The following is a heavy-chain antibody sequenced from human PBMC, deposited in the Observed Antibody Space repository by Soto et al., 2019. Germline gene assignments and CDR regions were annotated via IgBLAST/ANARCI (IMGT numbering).Heavy chain of an antibody. CDR3: AKSTRITMVRGVFDY. V-gene: IGHV3-23*01. J-gene: IGHJ4*02. CDR1: GFTFSSYD. CDR2: IRGSGGST. D-gene: IGHD3-10*01. Sequence: EVQLLESGGGLVQPGGSLRLSCAASGFTFSSYDMSWVRQAPGKGLEWVSAIRGSGGSTYYADSVKGRFTISRDNSKNTQYLQMNTLRAEDTAVYYCAKSTRITMVRGVFDYWGQGTLVTVSS.